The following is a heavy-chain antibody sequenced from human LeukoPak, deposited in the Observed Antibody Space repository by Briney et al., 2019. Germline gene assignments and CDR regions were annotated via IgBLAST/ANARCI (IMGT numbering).Heavy chain of an antibody. V-gene: IGHV3-30*18. D-gene: IGHD3-10*01. Sequence: GRSLRLSCAASGFTLSSYGMHWVRQAPGKGLEWVAVISYDGSQKYYADSVKGRFTISRDNSKSTVYLQMNSLRVEDAAVYYCSKDLTSDFGGDLDPWGQGTLVTVSS. CDR1: GFTLSSYG. CDR2: ISYDGSQK. J-gene: IGHJ5*02. CDR3: SKDLTSDFGGDLDP.